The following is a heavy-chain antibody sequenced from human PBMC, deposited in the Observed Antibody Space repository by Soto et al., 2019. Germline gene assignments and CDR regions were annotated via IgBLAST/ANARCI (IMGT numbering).Heavy chain of an antibody. D-gene: IGHD6-6*01. CDR2: IYYSGST. J-gene: IGHJ6*02. V-gene: IGHV4-59*01. CDR3: ARVRVSEYSSSIPRYYYGMDV. CDR1: GGSISSYY. Sequence: QVQLQESGPGLVKPSETLSLTCTVSGGSISSYYWSWIRQPPGKGLEWIGYIYYSGSTNYNPSLKSRVTISVDTSKNQFSLKLSSVTAADTAVYYCARVRVSEYSSSIPRYYYGMDVWGQGTTVTVSS.